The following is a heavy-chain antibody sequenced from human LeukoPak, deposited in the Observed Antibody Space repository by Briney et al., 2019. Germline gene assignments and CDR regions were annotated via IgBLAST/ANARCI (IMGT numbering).Heavy chain of an antibody. CDR2: MSGSGGST. J-gene: IGHJ4*02. CDR1: GFTFSSYA. D-gene: IGHD3-9*01. Sequence: GGSLRLSCAASGFTFSSYAISWVRQVPGKGLEWVSLMSGSGGSTYYADSVKGRFTISRDNSKNTMYLQMNSLRAEDTAVYYCASALGYDILTGYNYWGQGTLVTVSS. CDR3: ASALGYDILTGYNY. V-gene: IGHV3-23*01.